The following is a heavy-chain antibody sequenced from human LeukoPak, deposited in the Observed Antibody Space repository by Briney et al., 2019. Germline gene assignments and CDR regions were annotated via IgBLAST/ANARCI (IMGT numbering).Heavy chain of an antibody. CDR2: ISGSGGST. Sequence: GGSLRLSCAASGSTFSSYAMHWVRQAPGKGLEWVSAISGSGGSTYYADSVKGRFTISRDNSKNTLYLQMNSLRAEDTAVYYCAKNGRTVRGVHWGQGTLVTVSS. CDR3: AKNGRTVRGVH. J-gene: IGHJ4*02. V-gene: IGHV3-23*01. D-gene: IGHD3-10*01. CDR1: GSTFSSYA.